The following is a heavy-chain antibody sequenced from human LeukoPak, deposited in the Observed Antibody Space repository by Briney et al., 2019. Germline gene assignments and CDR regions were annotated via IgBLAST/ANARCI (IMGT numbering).Heavy chain of an antibody. D-gene: IGHD6-13*01. CDR2: INTNTGNP. V-gene: IGHV7-4-1*02. Sequence: GASVKVSCKASGYTFTSYAMNWVRQAPGQGLEWMGWINTNTGNPTYAQGFTGRFVFSLDTSVSTAYLQISSLKAEDTAVYYCARGDGIAAAAPWVSFDPWGQGTLVTVSS. CDR1: GYTFTSYA. J-gene: IGHJ5*02. CDR3: ARGDGIAAAAPWVSFDP.